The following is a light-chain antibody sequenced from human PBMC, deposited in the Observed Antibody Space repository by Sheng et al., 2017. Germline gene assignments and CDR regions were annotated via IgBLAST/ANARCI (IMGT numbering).Light chain of an antibody. Sequence: DIQMTQSPSSLSASVGDRVTITCRASQSISGYLNWYQHKSGKPPKLLIYAASSLQSGVPLRFSGSGSGTDFSLTISSLQPEDFATYYCQQTYTMFPITFGPGTKVEIK. CDR3: QQTYTMFPIT. V-gene: IGKV1-39*01. CDR1: QSISGY. CDR2: AAS. J-gene: IGKJ3*01.